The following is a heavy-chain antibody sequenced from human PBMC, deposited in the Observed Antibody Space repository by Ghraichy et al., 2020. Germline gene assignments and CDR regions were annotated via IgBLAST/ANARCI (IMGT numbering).Heavy chain of an antibody. J-gene: IGHJ5*02. D-gene: IGHD2-2*02. CDR3: ARGRYCSSTSCYSKGGGWFDP. CDR2: INHSGST. CDR1: GGSFSGYY. Sequence: SETLSLTCAVYGGSFSGYYWSWIRQPPGKGLEWIGEINHSGSTNYNPSLKSRVTISVDTSKNQFSLKLSSVTAADTAVYYCARGRYCSSTSCYSKGGGWFDPWGQGTLVTVSS. V-gene: IGHV4-34*01.